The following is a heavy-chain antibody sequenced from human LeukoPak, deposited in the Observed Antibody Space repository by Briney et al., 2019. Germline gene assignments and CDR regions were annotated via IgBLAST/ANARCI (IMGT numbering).Heavy chain of an antibody. J-gene: IGHJ5*02. CDR2: IYTSGGT. D-gene: IGHD6-13*01. CDR1: GDYISNYY. V-gene: IGHV4-4*07. Sequence: SETLSLTCIVSGDYISNYYWSWIRRPAGKGLEWIGRIYTSGGTNYNPSLKSRVTMSVDTSKNLFSLKLSSVTAADTAVYYCARSSGYSSSFVREGWFDPWGQGTLVTVSS. CDR3: ARSSGYSSSFVREGWFDP.